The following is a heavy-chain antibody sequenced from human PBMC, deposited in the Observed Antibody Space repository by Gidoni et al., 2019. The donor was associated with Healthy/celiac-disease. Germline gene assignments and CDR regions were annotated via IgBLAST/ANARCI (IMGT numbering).Heavy chain of an antibody. V-gene: IGHV4-39*01. CDR3: ARHSSSWYMDY. CDR1: GGSISSSSYY. D-gene: IGHD6-13*01. CDR2: IYYNGST. Sequence: QLQLQESGPGLVKPSETLSLTCTVSGGSISSSSYYWGWIRQPPGKGLEWIGSIYYNGSTYYNPSLTIRVTISVDTSKNPFSLKLSSVTAAYTAVYYCARHSSSWYMDYWVQGTLVTVSS. J-gene: IGHJ4*02.